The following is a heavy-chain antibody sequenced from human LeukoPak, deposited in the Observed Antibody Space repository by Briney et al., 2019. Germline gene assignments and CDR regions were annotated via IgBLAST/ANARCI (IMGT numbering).Heavy chain of an antibody. CDR3: AKDPYRSGWNYFEY. CDR2: ISYDGSNK. J-gene: IGHJ4*02. CDR1: GFTFSSYG. Sequence: GGSLRLSCAASGFTFSSYGMHWVRQAPGKGLEWVAVISYDGSNKYYADSVKGRFTISRDNSKNTLYLQMNSLRAEDTAVYYCAKDPYRSGWNYFEYWGQGTLVTVSS. V-gene: IGHV3-30*18. D-gene: IGHD6-19*01.